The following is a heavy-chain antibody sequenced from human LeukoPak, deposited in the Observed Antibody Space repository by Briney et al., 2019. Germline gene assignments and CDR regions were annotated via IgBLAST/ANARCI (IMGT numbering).Heavy chain of an antibody. CDR1: GGSLSSYY. Sequence: SETLSLTCTVSGGSLSSYYWSWIRQPAGKGLEWIGYIYYSGSTNYNPSLKSRVTISVDTSKNRFSLKLSSVTAADTAVYYCARGHDYYDSSGYYYEGGGDLYYFDYWGQGTLVTVSS. CDR2: IYYSGST. D-gene: IGHD3-22*01. CDR3: ARGHDYYDSSGYYYEGGGDLYYFDY. J-gene: IGHJ4*02. V-gene: IGHV4-59*01.